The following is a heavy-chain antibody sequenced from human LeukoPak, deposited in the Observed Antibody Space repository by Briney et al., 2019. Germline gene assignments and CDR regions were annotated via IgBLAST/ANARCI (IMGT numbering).Heavy chain of an antibody. Sequence: SAEVSCHASGGTFSSYAVSGVRQAAAQGLDWMGGIIPIFGTANYEPMFQGRVTITADESTSTAYMELSSLRSEDTAVYYCARVGGRTYYYDSSGYYLSYFDYWGQGTLVTVSS. CDR1: GGTFSSYA. V-gene: IGHV1-69*13. D-gene: IGHD3-22*01. J-gene: IGHJ4*02. CDR3: ARVGGRTYYYDSSGYYLSYFDY. CDR2: IIPIFGTA.